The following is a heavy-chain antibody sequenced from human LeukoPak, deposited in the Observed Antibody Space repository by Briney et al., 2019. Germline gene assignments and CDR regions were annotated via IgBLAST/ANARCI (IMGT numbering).Heavy chain of an antibody. Sequence: QPGGSLRLSCAASGFTFSRYAMSWVRQAPGKGLEWVSAISGSGGSTYYADSVKGRFTISRDNSKNTLYLQMNSLRAEDTAVYYCAKDIEVIKACFDYWGQGTLVTVSS. V-gene: IGHV3-23*01. CDR1: GFTFSRYA. J-gene: IGHJ4*02. CDR2: ISGSGGST. CDR3: AKDIEVIKACFDY. D-gene: IGHD3-22*01.